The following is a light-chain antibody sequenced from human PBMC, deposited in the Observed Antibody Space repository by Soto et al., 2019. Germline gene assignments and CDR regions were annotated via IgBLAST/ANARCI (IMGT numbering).Light chain of an antibody. CDR1: QSISIW. J-gene: IGKJ1*01. Sequence: DLQMTQSPSALSSSIGDSVTITCRASQSISIWLAWYQQKPGKAPKLLIYAASSLESGVQSRFSGSGSGTEFTLTIRSLQPDDFATYYCNHYNTYSTFGQGTKVDIK. V-gene: IGKV1-5*03. CDR2: AAS. CDR3: NHYNTYST.